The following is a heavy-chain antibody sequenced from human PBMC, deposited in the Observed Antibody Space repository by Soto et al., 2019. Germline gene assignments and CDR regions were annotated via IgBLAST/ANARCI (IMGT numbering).Heavy chain of an antibody. CDR3: ARDQGCSGGSCYYYFDY. CDR1: GGTFSSYA. D-gene: IGHD2-15*01. J-gene: IGHJ4*02. CDR2: IIPIFGTA. Sequence: QVQLVQSGAEVKKPGSSVKVSCKASGGTFSSYAISWVRQAPGQGLEWMGGIIPIFGTANYAQKFQGRVTITADESTRTAYMELSSLRSEDTAVYYCARDQGCSGGSCYYYFDYWGQGTLVTVSS. V-gene: IGHV1-69*01.